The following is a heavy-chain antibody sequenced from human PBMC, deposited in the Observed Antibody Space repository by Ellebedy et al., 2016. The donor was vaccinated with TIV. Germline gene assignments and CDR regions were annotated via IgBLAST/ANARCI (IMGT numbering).Heavy chain of an antibody. D-gene: IGHD5-18*01. V-gene: IGHV3-48*02. Sequence: GGSLRLSCEASGFTFSNPNLNWVRQAPGKGLEWVSYISTGSRNIYYADSVKGRFTISRDNAKNSLYLHMNSLRDEDTAAYYCARDGAYNYDTYWYFDLWGRGTLVTVSS. J-gene: IGHJ2*01. CDR1: GFTFSNPN. CDR2: ISTGSRNI. CDR3: ARDGAYNYDTYWYFDL.